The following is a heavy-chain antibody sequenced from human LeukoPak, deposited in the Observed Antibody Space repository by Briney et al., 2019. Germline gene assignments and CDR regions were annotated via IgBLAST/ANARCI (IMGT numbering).Heavy chain of an antibody. CDR3: ARESTMVTSWFDP. D-gene: IGHD5-18*01. J-gene: IGHJ5*02. V-gene: IGHV4-59*11. CDR2: IYYSGST. Sequence: SETLSLTCTVSGGSISSHYRSWIRPPPGKGLGWIGYIYYSGSTNYNPSLKSRVTISVDTSKNQFSLKLSSVTAADTAVYYCARESTMVTSWFDPWGQGTLVTVSS. CDR1: GGSISSHY.